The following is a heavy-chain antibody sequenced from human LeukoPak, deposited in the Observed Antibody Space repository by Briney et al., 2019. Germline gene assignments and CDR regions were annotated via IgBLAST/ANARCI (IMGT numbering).Heavy chain of an antibody. CDR3: AKDCSGGTCYFDY. V-gene: IGHV1-18*01. Sequence: APVKVSCKASGYSFTSYGISWVRQAPGQGLEWMGWVSAYNGNTNSAQKFQGRVTMTTDTSTSTAYMELRRVRSDDTAVYYCAKDCSGGTCYFDYWGQGTLVTVSS. J-gene: IGHJ4*02. CDR1: GYSFTSYG. CDR2: VSAYNGNT. D-gene: IGHD2-15*01.